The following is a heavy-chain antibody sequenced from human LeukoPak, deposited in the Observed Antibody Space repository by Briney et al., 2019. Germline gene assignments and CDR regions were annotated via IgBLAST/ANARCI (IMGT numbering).Heavy chain of an antibody. V-gene: IGHV1-46*01. D-gene: IGHD5-18*01. CDR3: ARGGYNYGSFDY. Sequence: ASVKVSCKASGYTLSSYYIHWVRQAPGQGLEWMGIINPSGGSTNYAQKFQGRVSMTRDTSTSTVYMELSSLRSEDTAVHYCARGGYNYGSFDYWGQGTLVTVSS. J-gene: IGHJ4*02. CDR2: INPSGGST. CDR1: GYTLSSYY.